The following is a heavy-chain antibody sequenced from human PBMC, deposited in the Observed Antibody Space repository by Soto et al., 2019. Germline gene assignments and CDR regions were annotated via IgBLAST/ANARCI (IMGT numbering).Heavy chain of an antibody. Sequence: SETLSLTCTVSGGSTSSSNYYWGWIRQPPGKGLEWIGSVYYSGSTYYNPSLKSRVTISVDTSKNQFSLKLSSVIAADTAVYYCARHVDYDYYFDYWGRGTLDTVSS. D-gene: IGHD4-17*01. V-gene: IGHV4-39*01. CDR2: VYYSGST. CDR1: GGSTSSSNYY. CDR3: ARHVDYDYYFDY. J-gene: IGHJ4*02.